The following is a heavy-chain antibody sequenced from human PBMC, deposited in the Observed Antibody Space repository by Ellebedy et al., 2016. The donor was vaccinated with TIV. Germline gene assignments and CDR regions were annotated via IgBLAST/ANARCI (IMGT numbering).Heavy chain of an antibody. CDR3: APGGTTKVKKGFGY. V-gene: IGHV3-30*03. D-gene: IGHD3-16*01. CDR2: ISNDGRSK. J-gene: IGHJ4*02. CDR1: GFTFSDYG. Sequence: GESLKISCVTSGFTFSDYGMHWVRQAPGKGLEWVANISNDGRSKKHGDSVRGRFTISRDNSKSTLYLQMDSLRDEDTAVYYCAPGGTTKVKKGFGYWGQGTLVTVSS.